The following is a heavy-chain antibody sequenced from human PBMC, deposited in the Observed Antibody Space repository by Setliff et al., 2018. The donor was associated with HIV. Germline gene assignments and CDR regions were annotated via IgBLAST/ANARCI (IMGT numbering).Heavy chain of an antibody. J-gene: IGHJ4*02. D-gene: IGHD3-10*01. Sequence: KTSETLSLTCAVSNYSISSDYYWSWHRQHPGKGLEWIGYIYYSGSTYYNPSLKSRVTISVDTSKNKFSLKLSSVTSADTAVYYCASAPFYYGSGSYQTFDYWGQGTLVTVSS. CDR2: IYYSGST. CDR1: NYSISSDYY. V-gene: IGHV4-31*11. CDR3: ASAPFYYGSGSYQTFDY.